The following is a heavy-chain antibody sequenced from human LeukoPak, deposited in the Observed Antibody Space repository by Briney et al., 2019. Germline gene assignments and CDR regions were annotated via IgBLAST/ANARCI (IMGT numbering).Heavy chain of an antibody. V-gene: IGHV4-34*01. D-gene: IGHD3-22*01. J-gene: IGHJ4*02. CDR3: ARTSGYGIREFDY. CDR2: INHSGTT. CDR1: GGSFSGYY. Sequence: SETLSLTCAVYGGSFSGYYWSWIRQPPGKGLEWIGEINHSGTTNYNPSLKSRVTISLDTSKSQFSLKLSSVTAADTAVYYCARTSGYGIREFDYWGQGTLVTVSS.